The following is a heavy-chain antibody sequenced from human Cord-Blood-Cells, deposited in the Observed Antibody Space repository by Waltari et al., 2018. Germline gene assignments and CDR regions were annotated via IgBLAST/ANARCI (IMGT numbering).Heavy chain of an antibody. J-gene: IGHJ6*03. CDR2: IYHSGST. CDR3: ARGNYMDV. V-gene: IGHV4-38-2*02. CDR1: GYSISSGYY. Sequence: QVQLQESGPGLVKPSETLSLTCTVSGYSISSGYYWGWIRQPPGKGLEWIGSIYHSGSTYYNPPLKSRVTISVDTSKNQFSLKLSSVTAADTAVYYCARGNYMDVWGKGTTVTVSS.